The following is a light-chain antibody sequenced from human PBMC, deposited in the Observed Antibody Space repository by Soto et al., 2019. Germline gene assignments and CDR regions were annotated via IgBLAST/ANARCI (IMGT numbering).Light chain of an antibody. J-gene: IGKJ1*01. CDR1: QSVSTY. V-gene: IGKV3-11*01. CDR2: DAF. CDR3: QQRSNWPRT. Sequence: EIVLTQSPATLSLSPGERATLSCRASQSVSTYLAWYQQNPGQAPRLLIYDAFNRATGIPARFSGSGSGTDFTLTISSLEPEDFAVYYCQQRSNWPRTFGQGTKVDIK.